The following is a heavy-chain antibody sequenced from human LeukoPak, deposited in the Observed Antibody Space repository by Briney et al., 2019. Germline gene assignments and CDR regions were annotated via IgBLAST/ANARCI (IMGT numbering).Heavy chain of an antibody. Sequence: GASVKVSCKASGDTFTSNSVSWVRQAPGQGLKWMGRIIPILRTAEYAQKFQGRLTITADRSTSTVYMELSSLRSEDTAVYYCAKGKGFVGHFDFWGQGALVTVSS. CDR1: GDTFTSNS. J-gene: IGHJ4*02. CDR3: AKGKGFVGHFDF. V-gene: IGHV1-69*08. D-gene: IGHD3-3*01. CDR2: IIPILRTA.